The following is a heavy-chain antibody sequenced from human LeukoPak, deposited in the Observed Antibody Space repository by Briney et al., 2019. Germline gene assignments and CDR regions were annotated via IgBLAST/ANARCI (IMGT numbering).Heavy chain of an antibody. D-gene: IGHD3-10*01. CDR1: GGSISSYY. CDR3: ARDTYYYGSGSYGLDY. V-gene: IGHV4-4*07. Sequence: SETLSLTCTVSGGSISSYYWSWIRQPAGKGLECNGRIYTSGSTNYNPSLKSRVTMSVDTSKNQFPLKLRSVTAADTAVYYCARDTYYYGSGSYGLDYWGQGTLVTVSS. J-gene: IGHJ4*02. CDR2: IYTSGST.